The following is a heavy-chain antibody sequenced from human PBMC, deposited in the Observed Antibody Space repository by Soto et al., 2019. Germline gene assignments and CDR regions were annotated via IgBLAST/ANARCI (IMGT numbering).Heavy chain of an antibody. CDR1: GYTFSAYY. Sequence: QVQLVQSGAEVRKPGGSVKVSCKASGYTFSAYYMYWVRQTPRHGLEWMGGINTDRGDTHYAQKFQGRVTMTRDTSIGTAYMELTSLTSDDTAVYYCARDPIGGGAPYYFDFWGRGTLVTVSS. CDR2: INTDRGDT. D-gene: IGHD3-16*01. J-gene: IGHJ4*02. V-gene: IGHV1-2*02. CDR3: ARDPIGGGAPYYFDF.